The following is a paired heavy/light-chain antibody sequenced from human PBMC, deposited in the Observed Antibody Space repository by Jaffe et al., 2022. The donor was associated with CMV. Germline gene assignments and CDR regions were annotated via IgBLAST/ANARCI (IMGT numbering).Heavy chain of an antibody. Sequence: EMQLVESGGGLVQPGGSLRLSCAAPGITFSTYWMSWVRQSPVKGLEWVANINEDGSAMIYADSVKGRFTISRDQATSSLFLQMSSLRAEDTAVYYCARDYYDSRGDGYDIWGQGTMVTVSS. CDR2: INEDGSAM. J-gene: IGHJ3*02. D-gene: IGHD3-22*01. CDR1: GITFSTYW. V-gene: IGHV3-7*03. CDR3: ARDYYDSRGDGYDI.
Light chain of an antibody. V-gene: IGKV3-20*01. Sequence: EIVLTQTPGILSLSPGERATLSCRASQSVEKKSLAWYQQKPGQAPRLLIYGISSRATGIPDRFTGSGSGTDFTLTISRLEPEDSAVYYCQHFGALRKTFGQGTKVEIK. CDR1: QSVEKKS. CDR3: QHFGALRKT. CDR2: GIS. J-gene: IGKJ1*01.